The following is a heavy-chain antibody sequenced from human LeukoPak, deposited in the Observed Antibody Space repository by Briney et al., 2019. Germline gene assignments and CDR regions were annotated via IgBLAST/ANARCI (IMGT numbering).Heavy chain of an antibody. J-gene: IGHJ5*02. CDR1: GGSISIGSYY. CDR2: IYTSGST. D-gene: IGHD4-4*01. CDR3: ARGQPYSKPKNWFDP. V-gene: IGHV4-61*02. Sequence: SETLSLTCTVSGGSISIGSYYWSWIRQPAGKGLEWIGRIYTSGSTNYNPSLKSRVTMSVDTSKNQFSLKLSSVTAADTAVYYCARGQPYSKPKNWFDPWGQGTLVTVSS.